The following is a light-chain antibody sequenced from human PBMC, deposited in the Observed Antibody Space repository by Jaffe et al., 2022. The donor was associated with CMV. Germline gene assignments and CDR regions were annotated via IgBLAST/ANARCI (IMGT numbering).Light chain of an antibody. CDR3: LQHSSYPLI. CDR2: AVS. V-gene: IGKV1-17*03. Sequence: DIQMTQSPSAMFASVGDRVTITCRASQGIGNYLIWFQQKPGKAPNRLIYAVSNLQGGVPSRFSGSGSGTEFTLTISSLQPEDFATYYCLQHSSYPLIFGGGTKVEIK. CDR1: QGIGNY. J-gene: IGKJ4*01.